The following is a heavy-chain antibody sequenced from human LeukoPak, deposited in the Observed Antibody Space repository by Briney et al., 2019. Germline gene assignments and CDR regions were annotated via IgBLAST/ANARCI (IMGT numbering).Heavy chain of an antibody. CDR3: ARGPPNWGYDY. Sequence: GASLKVSCKASGYTFTSYDFNWVRQATGQRPEWMGWMSPNSGDTGYAQKFQDRVTMTRNTSISTAYMELSSLRSDDTAVYYCARGPPNWGYDYWGPGTLVTVSS. CDR2: MSPNSGDT. D-gene: IGHD7-27*01. V-gene: IGHV1-8*01. CDR1: GYTFTSYD. J-gene: IGHJ4*02.